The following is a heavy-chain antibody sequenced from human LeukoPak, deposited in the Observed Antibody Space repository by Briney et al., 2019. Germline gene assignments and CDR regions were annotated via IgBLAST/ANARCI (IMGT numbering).Heavy chain of an antibody. D-gene: IGHD3-10*01. CDR3: ARRTPFNGSGNYEYYFDY. CDR2: IYYSGST. V-gene: IGHV4-39*01. CDR1: GGSISSSTYY. J-gene: IGHJ4*02. Sequence: PSETLSLTCTVSGGSISSSTYYWGWIRQPPGKGLEWIGSIYYSGSTYYNPPLKSRVTISVDTSKNQFSLKLSSVTAADTAVYYCARRTPFNGSGNYEYYFDYWGQGTLVTVSS.